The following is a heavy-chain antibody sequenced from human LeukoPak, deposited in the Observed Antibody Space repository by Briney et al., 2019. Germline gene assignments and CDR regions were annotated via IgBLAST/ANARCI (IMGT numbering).Heavy chain of an antibody. Sequence: SETLSLTCTVSRGSISSGNYYWSWIRQPAGKGLEWIGRFHTRGSTNYNPSLKSRVTISVGTSKNQFSLKLRSVTAADTAVYYCARDRVGQQLVGRKYYYYYMDVWGKGNTVTISS. J-gene: IGHJ6*03. CDR3: ARDRVGQQLVGRKYYYYYMDV. CDR1: RGSISSGNYY. V-gene: IGHV4-61*02. CDR2: FHTRGST. D-gene: IGHD6-13*01.